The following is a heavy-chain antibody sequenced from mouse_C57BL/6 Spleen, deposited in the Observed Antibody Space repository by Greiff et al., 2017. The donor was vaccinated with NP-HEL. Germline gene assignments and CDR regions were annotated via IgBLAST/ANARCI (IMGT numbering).Heavy chain of an antibody. CDR2: ISSGSSTI. D-gene: IGHD2-4*01. J-gene: IGHJ2*01. CDR1: GFTFSDYG. CDR3: ARYYDYLFDY. V-gene: IGHV5-17*01. Sequence: EVQVVESGGGLVKPGGSLKLSCAASGFTFSDYGMHWVRQAPEKGLEWVAYISSGSSTIYYADTVKGRFTISRDNAKNTLFLQMTSLRSEDTAMYYCARYYDYLFDYWGQGTTLTVSS.